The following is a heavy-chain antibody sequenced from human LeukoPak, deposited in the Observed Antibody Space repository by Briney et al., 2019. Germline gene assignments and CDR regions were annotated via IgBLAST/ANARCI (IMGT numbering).Heavy chain of an antibody. V-gene: IGHV1-8*03. CDR3: ARSDCSSTSCLFDY. J-gene: IGHJ4*02. CDR2: MNPNSGNT. Sequence: GASVKVSCKASGYTFTSYDINWVRQATGQGLEWMGWMNPNSGNTGYAQKFQGRVTITRNTSISTAYMELSSLRSEDTAVYYCARSDCSSTSCLFDYWGQGTLVTVSS. CDR1: GYTFTSYD. D-gene: IGHD2-2*01.